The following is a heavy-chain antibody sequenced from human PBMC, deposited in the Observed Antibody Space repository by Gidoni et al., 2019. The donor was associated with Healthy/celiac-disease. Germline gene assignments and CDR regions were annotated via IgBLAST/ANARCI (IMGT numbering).Heavy chain of an antibody. CDR2: ISYDGSNK. V-gene: IGHV3-30-3*01. CDR1: GLTFRSYA. J-gene: IGHJ4*02. CDR3: ARDAHSIAAAGTEFDY. Sequence: QVQLVESGGGVVQPGRSLRLSCAASGLTFRSYAMHWVRQAPGKGLEWVAVISYDGSNKYYADSVKGRFTISRDNSKNTLYLQMNSLRAEDTAVYYCARDAHSIAAAGTEFDYWGQGTLVTVSS. D-gene: IGHD6-13*01.